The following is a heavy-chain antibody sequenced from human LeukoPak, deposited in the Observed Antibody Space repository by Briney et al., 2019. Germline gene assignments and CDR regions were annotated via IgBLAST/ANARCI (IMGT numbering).Heavy chain of an antibody. Sequence: GESLQISCKCSGYSFNSYWIGGVRQMPGKGLEWMGIIYPGDSDTRYSPSLQGQVTISGDKSISTAYLQWSSLRAADSAMYYCARPLQVGFSSSLRYWGQGTLVTVSS. CDR2: IYPGDSDT. V-gene: IGHV5-51*01. CDR1: GYSFNSYW. D-gene: IGHD6-13*01. CDR3: ARPLQVGFSSSLRY. J-gene: IGHJ4*02.